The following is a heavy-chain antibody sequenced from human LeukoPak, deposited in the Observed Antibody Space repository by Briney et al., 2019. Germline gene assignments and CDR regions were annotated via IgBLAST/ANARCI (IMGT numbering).Heavy chain of an antibody. CDR2: ISAGGGVT. V-gene: IGHV3-23*01. CDR1: GFTFSNYA. D-gene: IGHD4-17*01. CDR3: AKAARTTVTYSFDS. Sequence: GGSLRLSCAVSGFTFSNYAMVWVRQAPGKGLDWVSSISAGGGVTSNADSVKGRLTISRDNSKNTPYLQMNSLRAEDTAMYYCAKAARTTVTYSFDSWGQGTLVTVSS. J-gene: IGHJ4*02.